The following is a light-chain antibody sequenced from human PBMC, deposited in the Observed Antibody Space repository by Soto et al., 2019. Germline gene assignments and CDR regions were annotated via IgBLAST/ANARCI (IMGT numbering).Light chain of an antibody. Sequence: QSVLTQPPSASGTPGQRVTISCSGSSSNIGSNTVNWYQQLPGTAPKLLIYSNNQRPSEVPDRFSGSKSGTSASLAIRGLQSEDEADYYCAAGDDSLKGVFGGGTKLNVL. CDR2: SNN. CDR1: SSNIGSNT. V-gene: IGLV1-44*01. J-gene: IGLJ3*02. CDR3: AAGDDSLKGV.